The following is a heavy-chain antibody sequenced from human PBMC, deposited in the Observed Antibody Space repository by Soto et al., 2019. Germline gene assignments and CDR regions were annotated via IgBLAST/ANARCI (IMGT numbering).Heavy chain of an antibody. Sequence: VQLVESGGGLVKPGGSLRLSCAASGFTFSSYAMNWVRQAPGKGLEWMGGIIPIFGTANYAQKFQGRVTITADESTSTAYMELSSLRSEDTAVYYCTFSTYDWAEGDYWGQGTLVTVSS. CDR1: GFTFSSYA. CDR2: IIPIFGTA. J-gene: IGHJ4*02. V-gene: IGHV1-69*01. D-gene: IGHD5-12*01. CDR3: TFSTYDWAEGDY.